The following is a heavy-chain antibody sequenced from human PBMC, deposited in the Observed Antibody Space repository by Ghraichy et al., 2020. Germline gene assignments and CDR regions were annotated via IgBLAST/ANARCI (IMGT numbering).Heavy chain of an antibody. CDR2: INPSGGST. CDR3: ARQNWEYDSSGYADY. V-gene: IGHV1-46*01. D-gene: IGHD3-22*01. CDR1: GYTFTSYY. J-gene: IGHJ4*02. Sequence: ASVKVSCKASGYTFTSYYMHWVRQAPGQGLEWMGIINPSGGSTSYAQKFQGRVTMTRDTSTSTVYMELSSLRSEDTAVYYCARQNWEYDSSGYADYWGQGPMATVSS.